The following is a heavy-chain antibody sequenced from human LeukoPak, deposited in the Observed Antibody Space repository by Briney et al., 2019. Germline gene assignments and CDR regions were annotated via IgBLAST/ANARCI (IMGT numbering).Heavy chain of an antibody. J-gene: IGHJ4*02. CDR2: IYSGGST. CDR1: GFTVSSNY. V-gene: IGHV3-66*01. CDR3: ARDSGVTGTGGLFDY. Sequence: GGSLRLSCAASGFTVSSNYMSWVRQAPGKGLEWVSVIYSGGSTYYADSVKGRFTISRDNSKNTLYLQMNSLRAEDTAVYYCARDSGVTGTGGLFDYWGQGTLVTVSS. D-gene: IGHD1-20*01.